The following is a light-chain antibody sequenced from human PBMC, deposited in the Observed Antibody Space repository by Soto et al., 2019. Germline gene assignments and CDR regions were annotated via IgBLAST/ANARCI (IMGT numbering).Light chain of an antibody. V-gene: IGKV3-20*01. CDR3: QQYGSSLLT. CDR1: HSVSSSY. Sequence: EIVLTQSPGTLSLSPGERATLSCRASHSVSSSYLAWYQQKPGQAPRLLIYGASSRATGIPDRFSGSGSGTDFTLTISRLEPEYFAVYYCQQYGSSLLTFGGGTQVEIK. J-gene: IGKJ4*01. CDR2: GAS.